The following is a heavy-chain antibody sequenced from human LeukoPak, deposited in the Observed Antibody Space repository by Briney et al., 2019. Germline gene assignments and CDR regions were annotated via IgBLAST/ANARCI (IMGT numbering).Heavy chain of an antibody. V-gene: IGHV1-69*04. CDR2: IIPILGIA. CDR1: GGTFSSYA. J-gene: IGHJ4*02. D-gene: IGHD6-13*01. Sequence: SVKVSCKASGGTFSSYAISWVRQAPGQGLEWVGRIIPILGIANYAQKFQGRVTITADKSTSTAYMELSSLRSEDTAVYYCARGVGQQLVIFDYWGQGTLVTVSS. CDR3: ARGVGQQLVIFDY.